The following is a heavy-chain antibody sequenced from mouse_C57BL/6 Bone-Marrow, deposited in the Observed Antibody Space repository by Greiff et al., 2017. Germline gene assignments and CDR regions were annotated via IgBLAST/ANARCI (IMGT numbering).Heavy chain of an antibody. Sequence: QVQLKQPGAELVRPGSSVKLSCKASGYTFTSYWMDWVKQRPGQGLEWIGNIYPSDSETHYNQKFKDKATLIVDKSSSTAYMQLSSLTSEASAVYCCAGVGWFAYWGQGTLVTVSA. CDR3: AGVGWFAY. V-gene: IGHV1-61*01. CDR1: GYTFTSYW. CDR2: IYPSDSET. J-gene: IGHJ3*01.